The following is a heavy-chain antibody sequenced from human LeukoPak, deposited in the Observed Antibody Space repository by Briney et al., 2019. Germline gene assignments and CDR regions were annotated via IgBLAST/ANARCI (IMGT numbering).Heavy chain of an antibody. Sequence: PGGSLRLSCAASGFTFSSYSMNWVRQAPGKGLEWVSYISSSSSTIYYADSVKGRFTISRDNAKNSLYLQINSLRAEDTAVYYCARREASHWGQGTLVTVSS. CDR2: ISSSSSTI. CDR1: GFTFSSYS. CDR3: ARREASH. V-gene: IGHV3-48*01. D-gene: IGHD1-26*01. J-gene: IGHJ4*02.